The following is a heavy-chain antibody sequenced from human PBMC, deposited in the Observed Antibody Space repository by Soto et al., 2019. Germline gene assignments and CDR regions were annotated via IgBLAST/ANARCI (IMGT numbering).Heavy chain of an antibody. J-gene: IGHJ4*02. D-gene: IGHD3-10*01. CDR2: ISAHNGNT. V-gene: IGHV1-18*01. CDR1: GYGFTTYG. CDR3: ARGRYGDY. Sequence: QVHLVLSGAEVKKPGASVKVSCKGSGYGFTTYGITWLRQAPGQGLEWMAWISAHNGNTNYAQKLQGRVTVTRDTSTSTAYMELRSLRSDDTAVYYCARGRYGDYWGQGALVTVSS.